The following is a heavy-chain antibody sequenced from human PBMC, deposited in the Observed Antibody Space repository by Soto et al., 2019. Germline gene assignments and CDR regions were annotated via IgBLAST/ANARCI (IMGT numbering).Heavy chain of an antibody. J-gene: IGHJ4*02. CDR3: ARVMRGSGSYYDY. V-gene: IGHV1-69*13. CDR1: GGTFSSYA. Sequence: RASVQVSCKASGGTFSSYAISWVRRAPGQGLEWMGGIIPIFGTANYAQKFQGRVTITADESTSTAYMELSSLRSEDTAVYYCARVMRGSGSYYDYWGQGTLVTVSS. D-gene: IGHD3-10*01. CDR2: IIPIFGTA.